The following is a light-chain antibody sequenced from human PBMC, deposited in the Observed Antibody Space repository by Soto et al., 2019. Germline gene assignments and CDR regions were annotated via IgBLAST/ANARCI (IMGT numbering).Light chain of an antibody. CDR2: GAS. CDR3: QQYKNWPPLT. CDR1: QSVGSA. Sequence: EIVMTQSPATLSVSPGETATLSCRASQSVGSAVAWYQHKPGQAPRLLIVGASIRATGVPGRFSGGGSGTEFNLTISSLQSEDFAGYYCQQYKNWPPLTFGGGTTVEIK. V-gene: IGKV3-15*01. J-gene: IGKJ4*01.